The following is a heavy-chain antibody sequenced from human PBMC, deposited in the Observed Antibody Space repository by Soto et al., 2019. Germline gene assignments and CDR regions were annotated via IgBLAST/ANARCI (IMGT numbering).Heavy chain of an antibody. V-gene: IGHV1-46*01. CDR2: INPSGGST. CDR1: GYTFTSYY. CDR3: ARAITIFGVVILDYGMDV. Sequence: ASVKVPCKASGYTFTSYYMHWVRQAPGQGLEWMGIINPSGGSTSYAQKFQGRVTMTRDTSTSTVYMELSSLRSEDTAVYYCARAITIFGVVILDYGMDVWGQGTTVTVSS. D-gene: IGHD3-3*01. J-gene: IGHJ6*02.